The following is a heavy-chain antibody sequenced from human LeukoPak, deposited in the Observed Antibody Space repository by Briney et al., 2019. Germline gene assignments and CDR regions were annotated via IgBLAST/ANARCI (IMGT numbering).Heavy chain of an antibody. CDR1: GFTFSSYG. CDR3: AKDGYAGTPPDFDY. CDR2: ISYDGSNK. J-gene: IGHJ4*02. V-gene: IGHV3-30*18. D-gene: IGHD6-13*01. Sequence: GGSLRLSRAASGFTFSSYGMHWVRQAPGKGLEWVAVISYDGSNKYYADSVKGRFTISRDNSKNTLYLQMNSLRAEDTAVYYCAKDGYAGTPPDFDYWGQGTVVTVSS.